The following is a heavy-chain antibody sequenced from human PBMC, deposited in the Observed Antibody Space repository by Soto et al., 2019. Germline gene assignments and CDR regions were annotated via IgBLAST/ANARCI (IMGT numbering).Heavy chain of an antibody. J-gene: IGHJ6*02. D-gene: IGHD3-22*01. CDR3: ARVGYYDSSGFPKDV. CDR1: GLTFSSYS. CDR2: ISSSSSYI. V-gene: IGHV3-21*01. Sequence: GGSLKLSCAASGLTFSSYSMNWVGQAPGKGLEWVSSISSSSSYIYYADSVKGRFTISRDNAKNSLYLQMDSLRAEDTAVYYCARVGYYDSSGFPKDVWGQGTTVTVSS.